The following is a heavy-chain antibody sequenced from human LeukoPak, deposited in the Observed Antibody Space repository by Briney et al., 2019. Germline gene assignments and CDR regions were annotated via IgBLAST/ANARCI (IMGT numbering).Heavy chain of an antibody. J-gene: IGHJ4*02. D-gene: IGHD6-19*01. CDR2: LGNP. CDR1: GASTTGGYY. Sequence: PSETLALTCAVSGASTTGGYYCTWIRQPPGKGLEWIGYLGNPSYNPSLKSRVTISGDRSKNQFSLNFNSGPTGDTAVYFCATYRGGGGGVGYWGQGTLVTVSS. CDR3: ATYRGGGGGVGY. V-gene: IGHV4-61*08.